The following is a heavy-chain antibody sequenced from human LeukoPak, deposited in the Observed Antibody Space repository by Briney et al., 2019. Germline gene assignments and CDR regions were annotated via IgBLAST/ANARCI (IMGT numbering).Heavy chain of an antibody. CDR2: INAGNGNT. J-gene: IGHJ4*02. Sequence: ASVKVSCKASGYTFTSYAMHWVRQAPGQRLEWMGWINAGNGNTKYSQKFQGRVTITRDTSASTAYMELSSLRSEDTAVYYCARAGRAVAGTMEKFDYWGQGTLVTVSS. CDR3: ARAGRAVAGTMEKFDY. D-gene: IGHD6-19*01. V-gene: IGHV1-3*01. CDR1: GYTFTSYA.